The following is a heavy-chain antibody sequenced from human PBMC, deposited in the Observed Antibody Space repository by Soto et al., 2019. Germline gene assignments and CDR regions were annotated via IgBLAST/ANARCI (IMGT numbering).Heavy chain of an antibody. V-gene: IGHV5-51*01. J-gene: IGHJ4*01. D-gene: IGHD6-13*01. CDR1: GYSFTSRW. CDR2: IYPGDSDT. CDR3: ARQSGYSTSWYYFDS. Sequence: GESLNISCKGSGYSFTSRWIGWVRQMPGKGLEWMGIIYPGDSDTRYSPSFQGQVTISADKSINTAYLQWRSLKASDTGIYYCARQSGYSTSWYYFDSWGHGTLVTVSS.